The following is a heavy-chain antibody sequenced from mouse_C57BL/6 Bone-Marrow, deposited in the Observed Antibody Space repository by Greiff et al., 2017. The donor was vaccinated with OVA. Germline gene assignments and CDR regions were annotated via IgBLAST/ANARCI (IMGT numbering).Heavy chain of an antibody. Sequence: QVQLQQSGAELAMPGASVKLSCKASGYTFTRYWMHWVKQRPGQGLEWIGEIDPSDSYTNYNQKFKGKSTLTVAKSSSTAYMQLRSLTSEDSAVYYCSLYYSKMGWYFEFCGTGTTITVSS. CDR3: SLYYSKMGWYFEF. CDR2: IDPSDSYT. J-gene: IGHJ1*03. V-gene: IGHV1-69*01. CDR1: GYTFTRYW. D-gene: IGHD2-5*01.